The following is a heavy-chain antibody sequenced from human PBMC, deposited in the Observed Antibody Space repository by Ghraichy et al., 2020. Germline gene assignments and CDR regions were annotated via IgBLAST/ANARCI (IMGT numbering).Heavy chain of an antibody. CDR1: GFTFGSYG. V-gene: IGHV3-33*01. J-gene: IGHJ5*02. CDR3: ARAGWDYDSTNYLADP. CDR2: IWYDGSSK. Sequence: GGSLRLSCAASGFTFGSYGMHWVRQSPGRGLEWVALIWYDGSSKYYADSVKGRFTISRDNSKNTLYLQMNSLRAEDTAVYYCARAGWDYDSTNYLADPRGQGTLVTVSS. D-gene: IGHD3-22*01.